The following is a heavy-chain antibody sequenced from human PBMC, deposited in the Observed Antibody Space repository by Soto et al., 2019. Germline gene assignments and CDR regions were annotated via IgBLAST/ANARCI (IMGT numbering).Heavy chain of an antibody. V-gene: IGHV4-31*03. Sequence: SETLSLTCTVSGGSISGYYWSWIRQHPGKGLEWIGYIYNSGSTYYNPSLKSRVTISVDTSKNQFSLKLSSVTAADTAVYYCARAPIEWGQGTLVTVSS. CDR1: GGSISGYY. CDR3: ARAPIE. CDR2: IYNSGST. J-gene: IGHJ4*01. D-gene: IGHD1-26*01.